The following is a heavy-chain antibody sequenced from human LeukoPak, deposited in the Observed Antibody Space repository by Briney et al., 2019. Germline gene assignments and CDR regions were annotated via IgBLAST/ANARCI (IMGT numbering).Heavy chain of an antibody. CDR1: GFTFSSYW. D-gene: IGHD1-26*01. J-gene: IGHJ3*02. Sequence: PGGSLRLSCAASGFTFSSYWMSWARQTPGKGLMWVSRMNNDGSAIVYEDSVKGRFTISRDNAKNSLYLQMNSLRAEDTAVYYCARGSGSDDAFDIWGQGTMVTVSS. V-gene: IGHV3-74*01. CDR3: ARGSGSDDAFDI. CDR2: MNNDGSAI.